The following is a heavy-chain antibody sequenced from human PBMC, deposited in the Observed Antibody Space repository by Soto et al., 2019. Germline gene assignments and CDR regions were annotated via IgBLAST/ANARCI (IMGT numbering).Heavy chain of an antibody. CDR1: GYTLTELS. J-gene: IGHJ6*02. V-gene: IGHV1-24*01. D-gene: IGHD3-3*01. CDR2: FNPEDGET. CDR3: ACGALEWYVLDV. Sequence: ASVKVSCKVSGYTLTELSMHWVRQAPGKGLEWMGGFNPEDGETIYAQKFQGRVTMTEDTSTDTAYMELSSLRSEDTAVYYCACGALEWYVLDVWGHGTTVTVSS.